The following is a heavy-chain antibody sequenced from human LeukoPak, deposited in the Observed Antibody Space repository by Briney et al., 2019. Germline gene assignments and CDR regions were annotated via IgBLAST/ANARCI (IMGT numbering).Heavy chain of an antibody. J-gene: IGHJ5*02. V-gene: IGHV3-74*01. CDR1: GFTSISYW. CDR3: VRGRGSYGWFDP. CDR2: ISGDGTAR. D-gene: IGHD3-10*01. Sequence: GSLRLSCAASGFTSISYWMHWVRQVPGKGLVWVSRISGDGTARNYADSVKGRFTISRDDAKNTVDLQMNSLRGEDTAVYYCVRGRGSYGWFDPWGQGTLVTVSS.